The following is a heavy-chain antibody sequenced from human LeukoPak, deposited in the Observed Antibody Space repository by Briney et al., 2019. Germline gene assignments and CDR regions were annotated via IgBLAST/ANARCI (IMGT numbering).Heavy chain of an antibody. CDR2: ISGDGDNT. J-gene: IGHJ4*02. V-gene: IGHV3-43*02. D-gene: IGHD6-19*01. CDR3: AKDIGLAVGRGTFDY. CDR1: GFTFDDYA. Sequence: GGSLRLSCAASGFTFDDYAMHWVRHAPGKGLEWVSLISGDGDNTYYADSVKGRFTISRVNSKNSLYLQMNSLRTEDTALYYCAKDIGLAVGRGTFDYWGQGTLVTVSS.